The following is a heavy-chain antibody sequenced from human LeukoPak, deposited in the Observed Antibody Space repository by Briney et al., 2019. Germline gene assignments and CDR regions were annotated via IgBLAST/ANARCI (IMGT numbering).Heavy chain of an antibody. V-gene: IGHV4-39*01. J-gene: IGHJ4*02. CDR1: GGSISSSSYY. CDR3: ARVRRNLSFDY. D-gene: IGHD1-14*01. Sequence: SETVSLTCTVSGGSISSSSYYWGWIRQPPGKGLEWIGSIYYSGSTYYNPSLKSRVTISVDTSKNQFSLKLSSVTAADTAVYYCARVRRNLSFDYWGQGTLVTVSS. CDR2: IYYSGST.